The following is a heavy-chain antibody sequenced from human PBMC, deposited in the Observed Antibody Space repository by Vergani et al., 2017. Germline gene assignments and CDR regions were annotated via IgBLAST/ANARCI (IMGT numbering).Heavy chain of an antibody. Sequence: QVQLQESGPGLVKPSQTLSLTCSVSGDSINSYYWSWIRQPPGKGLEGMGYVSFRVDTLYNPSVKGRMTISLNTSSNQFSLYLTSVTAADTAVYFCARSRIYYGAGSPDYWGQGTLVTVSS. CDR2: VSFRVDT. CDR1: GDSINSYY. J-gene: IGHJ4*02. D-gene: IGHD3-10*01. CDR3: ARSRIYYGAGSPDY. V-gene: IGHV4-59*01.